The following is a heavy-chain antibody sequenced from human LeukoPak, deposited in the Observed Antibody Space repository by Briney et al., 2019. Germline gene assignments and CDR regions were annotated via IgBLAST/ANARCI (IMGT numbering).Heavy chain of an antibody. D-gene: IGHD2-21*02. V-gene: IGHV4-59*08. J-gene: IGHJ4*02. CDR2: IYYSGST. CDR3: ARRYCGGDCYSDY. Sequence: PSETLSLTCTVSGRSISSYYWSWIRQPPGKGLEWIGYIYYSGSTNYNPSLKSRVTISVDTSKNQFSLKLSSVTAADTAVYYCARRYCGGDCYSDYWGQGTLVTVSS. CDR1: GRSISSYY.